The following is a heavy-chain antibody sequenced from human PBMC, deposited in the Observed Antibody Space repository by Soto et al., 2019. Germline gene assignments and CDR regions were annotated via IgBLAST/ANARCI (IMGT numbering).Heavy chain of an antibody. CDR2: IYSGGST. Sequence: EVQLVESGGGLIQPGGSLRLSCAASGFTVSSNYMSWVRQAPGKGLEWVSVIYSGGSTYYADSVKGRFTISRDNSKNTLYLQMNSLRAEDTAVYYCASQPWRLHYYYGMDVWGQGTTVTVSS. D-gene: IGHD2-15*01. J-gene: IGHJ6*02. V-gene: IGHV3-53*01. CDR3: ASQPWRLHYYYGMDV. CDR1: GFTVSSNY.